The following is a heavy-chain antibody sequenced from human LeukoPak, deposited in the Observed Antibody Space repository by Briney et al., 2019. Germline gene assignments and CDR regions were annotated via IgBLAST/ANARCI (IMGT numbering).Heavy chain of an antibody. CDR2: ISGSGDST. CDR3: ASSRRDGYNCFDY. D-gene: IGHD5-24*01. Sequence: GGSLRLSCAASGFTFSSYAMSWVRQAPGKGLEWVSGISGSGDSTYSADSVKGRFTISRDNSKNTLYLQMNSLRAEDTAVYYCASSRRDGYNCFDYWGQGALVTVSS. V-gene: IGHV3-23*01. J-gene: IGHJ4*02. CDR1: GFTFSSYA.